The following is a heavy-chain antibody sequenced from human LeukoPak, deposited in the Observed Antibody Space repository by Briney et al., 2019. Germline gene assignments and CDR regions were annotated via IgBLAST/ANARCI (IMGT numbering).Heavy chain of an antibody. CDR2: IYYGASN. D-gene: IGHD6-13*01. J-gene: IGHJ4*02. V-gene: IGHV4-59*01. CDR3: ASESRIAAFDY. Sequence: SETLSLTRSLSGVSISSDYLSWVRQPPRKGVACVYMIYYGASNNYYPSLKSRATISVDTSKNQFPLKMSSVTAADAAVYYCASESRIAAFDYWGQGTLVTVSS. CDR1: GVSISSDY.